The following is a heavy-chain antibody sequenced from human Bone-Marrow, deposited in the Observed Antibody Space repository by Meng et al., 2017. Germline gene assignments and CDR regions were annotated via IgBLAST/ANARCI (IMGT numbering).Heavy chain of an antibody. CDR2: ISSSGSTI. D-gene: IGHD3-10*01. CDR1: GFTFSSYE. V-gene: IGHV3-48*03. CDR3: ASTLLWFGELRFSEY. Sequence: GGSLRLSCAASGFTFSSYEMNWVRQAPGKGLEWVSYISSSGSTIYYADSVKGRFTISRDNAKNSLYLQMNSLRAEDTAVYYCASTLLWFGELRFSEYWGQGTLVTVS. J-gene: IGHJ4*02.